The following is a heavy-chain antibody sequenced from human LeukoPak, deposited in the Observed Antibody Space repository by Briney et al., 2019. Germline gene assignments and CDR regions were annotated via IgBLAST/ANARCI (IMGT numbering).Heavy chain of an antibody. Sequence: GASVKVSRKASGYTFTSYGISWVRQAPGQGLEWMGGIIPIFGTANYAQKFQGRVTITADESTSTAYMELSSLRSEDTAVYYCARGQGLGELSLDYYYYMDVWGKGTTVTISS. V-gene: IGHV1-69*13. CDR3: ARGQGLGELSLDYYYYMDV. CDR2: IIPIFGTA. J-gene: IGHJ6*03. D-gene: IGHD3-16*02. CDR1: GYTFTSYG.